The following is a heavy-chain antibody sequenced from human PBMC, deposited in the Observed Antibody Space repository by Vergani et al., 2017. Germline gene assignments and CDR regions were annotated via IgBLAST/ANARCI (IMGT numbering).Heavy chain of an antibody. D-gene: IGHD2-15*01. CDR1: GFTFSSYA. CDR2: IRSKAYGGTT. Sequence: EVQLLESGGGLVQPGGSLRLSCAASGFTFSSYAMSWFRQAPGKGLEWVGFIRSKAYGGTTEYTASVKGRFTISRDDSKSIAYLQMNSLKTEDTAVYYCTREXEIVVVVAAGSSSDYFDYWGQGTLVTVSS. CDR3: TREXEIVVVVAAGSSSDYFDY. J-gene: IGHJ4*02. V-gene: IGHV3-49*01.